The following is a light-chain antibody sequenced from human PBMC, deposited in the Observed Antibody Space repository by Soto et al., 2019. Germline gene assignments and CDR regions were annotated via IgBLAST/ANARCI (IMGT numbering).Light chain of an antibody. CDR2: AAS. Sequence: EIVLTQSPGTLSLSPGERATLSCRASQSVSSAYLAWYQHKPGQPPTLLIYAASSRVTGIPDRFSGSGSGTDFTLTISRLDAEDFSVYYCQQNGSSSTWTCGQGPKVEIK. V-gene: IGKV3-20*01. J-gene: IGKJ1*01. CDR3: QQNGSSSTWT. CDR1: QSVSSAY.